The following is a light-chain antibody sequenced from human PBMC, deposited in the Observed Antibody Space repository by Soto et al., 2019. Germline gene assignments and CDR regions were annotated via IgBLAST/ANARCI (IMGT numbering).Light chain of an antibody. J-gene: IGKJ4*01. V-gene: IGKV1-39*01. CDR3: QQSYSTPRT. CDR2: GAS. CDR1: QSISRY. Sequence: DIQMTQSPSSLSASVGDRVTITCRASQSISRYLYWYQQKPGKAPNLLIYGASSLQSGVASRFTGSGSGRDVSLTISSRQPEDFATYYCQQSYSTPRTFGGGTHVQI.